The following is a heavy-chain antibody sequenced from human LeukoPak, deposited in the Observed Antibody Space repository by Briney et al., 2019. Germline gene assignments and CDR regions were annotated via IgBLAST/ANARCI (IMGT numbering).Heavy chain of an antibody. CDR3: ARWAGSYGHTYYFDY. D-gene: IGHD5-18*01. Sequence: GESLKISCKGSGYSFTSYWIGWVRQMPGKGLEWMGIIYPGDSDTGYSPSFQGQVTISADKSISTAYLQWSSLKASDTAMYYCARWAGSYGHTYYFDYWGQGTLVTVSS. CDR2: IYPGDSDT. V-gene: IGHV5-51*01. CDR1: GYSFTSYW. J-gene: IGHJ4*02.